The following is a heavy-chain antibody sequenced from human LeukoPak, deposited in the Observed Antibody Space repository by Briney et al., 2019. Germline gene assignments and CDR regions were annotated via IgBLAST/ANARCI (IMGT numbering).Heavy chain of an antibody. Sequence: GGSLRLSCVASGFTFSSYWMNWVRQAPGKGLEWVANINQDGSEKYYMDSVKGRFTISRDNAKNSLNLQMNTLRAEDTAVYYCARDVDTYYYDSGGYFLFDHWGQGTLVTVSS. V-gene: IGHV3-7*01. CDR3: ARDVDTYYYDSGGYFLFDH. D-gene: IGHD3-22*01. CDR1: GFTFSSYW. J-gene: IGHJ4*02. CDR2: INQDGSEK.